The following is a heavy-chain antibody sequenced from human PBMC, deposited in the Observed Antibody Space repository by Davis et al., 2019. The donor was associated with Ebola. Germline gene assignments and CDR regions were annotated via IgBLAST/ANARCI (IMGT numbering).Heavy chain of an antibody. D-gene: IGHD3-9*01. CDR2: ISSSGSTI. CDR1: GFTFSDYY. Sequence: PGGSLRLSCAASGFTFSDYYMSWIRQAPGKGLEWVSYISSSGSTIYYADSVKGRFTISRDNAKNSLYLQMNSLRAEDTAVYYCARDGRSAFDPDYDILTGYYFSVSDDYFDYWGQGTLVTVSS. V-gene: IGHV3-11*01. CDR3: ARDGRSAFDPDYDILTGYYFSVSDDYFDY. J-gene: IGHJ4*02.